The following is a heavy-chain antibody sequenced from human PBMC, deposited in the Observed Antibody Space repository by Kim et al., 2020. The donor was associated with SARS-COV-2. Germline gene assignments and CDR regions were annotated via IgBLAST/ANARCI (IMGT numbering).Heavy chain of an antibody. V-gene: IGHV3-30*03. CDR2: TSFDESHK. Sequence: GGSLRLSCAASGFPFNMYGMYWVRQAPGKGLEWVAVTSFDESHKYYTAPVKGRFTISRDNSKNILSLQMNNLRPDDTAVYYCASVYGQWGQGPLVAVSP. CDR1: GFPFNMYG. CDR3: ASVYGQ. J-gene: IGHJ4*02. D-gene: IGHD4-17*01.